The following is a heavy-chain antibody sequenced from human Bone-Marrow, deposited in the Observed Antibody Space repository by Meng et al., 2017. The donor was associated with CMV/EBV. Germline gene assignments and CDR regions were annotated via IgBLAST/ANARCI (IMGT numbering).Heavy chain of an antibody. CDR3: ARGEQTYYYDSSGLDY. CDR1: GFTFDDYA. CDR2: ISWNSGSI. Sequence: SLKISCAASGFTFDDYAMHWVRQAPGKGLEWVSGISWNSGSIGYADSVKGRFTISRDNSKNTLYLQMNSLRAEDTAVYYCARGEQTYYYDSSGLDYWGQGTLVTVSS. D-gene: IGHD3-22*01. V-gene: IGHV3-9*01. J-gene: IGHJ4*02.